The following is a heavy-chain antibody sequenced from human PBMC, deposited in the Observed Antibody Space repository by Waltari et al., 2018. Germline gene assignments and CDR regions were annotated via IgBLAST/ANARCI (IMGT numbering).Heavy chain of an antibody. Sequence: QLQLQESGPGLVKPSETLSLTCRVSVVSITTNSHYWGWIRQPPGQGLEWIGTISYNGATYSSPSLRSRVSIFRDTSKNQLSLKLGSVTAADTAFYYCATYIGASLGTAAFDVWGQGTMVTVSS. CDR1: VVSITTNSHY. D-gene: IGHD5-12*01. CDR2: ISYNGAT. V-gene: IGHV4-39*01. CDR3: ATYIGASLGTAAFDV. J-gene: IGHJ3*01.